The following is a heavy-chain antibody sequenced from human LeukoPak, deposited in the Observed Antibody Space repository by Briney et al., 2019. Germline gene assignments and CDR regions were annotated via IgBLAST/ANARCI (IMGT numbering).Heavy chain of an antibody. V-gene: IGHV1-8*03. CDR1: VYTFTSYD. CDR2: MNPNSGNT. J-gene: IGHJ5*02. Sequence: ASVKVSCKASVYTFTSYDINWVRQATGQGLEWMGWMNPNSGNTGYAQKFQGRVTITRNTSISTAYMELSSLRSEDTAVYYCARGLEGCSSTSCRGPPQGDWFDPWGQGTLVTVSS. CDR3: ARGLEGCSSTSCRGPPQGDWFDP. D-gene: IGHD2-2*01.